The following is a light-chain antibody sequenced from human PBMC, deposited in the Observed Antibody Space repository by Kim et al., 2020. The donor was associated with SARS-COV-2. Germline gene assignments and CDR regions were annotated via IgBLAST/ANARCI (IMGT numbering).Light chain of an antibody. CDR3: QAWDSSTFV. V-gene: IGLV3-1*01. J-gene: IGLJ1*01. CDR2: QDN. CDR1: KLGDKY. Sequence: SYELTQPPSVSVSPGQTATITCSGDKLGDKYVSWYQQKPGQSPVLVIYQDNKRPSGIPERFSGSNSGNAATLTISGTQAVDEADFYCQAWDSSTFVFGTG.